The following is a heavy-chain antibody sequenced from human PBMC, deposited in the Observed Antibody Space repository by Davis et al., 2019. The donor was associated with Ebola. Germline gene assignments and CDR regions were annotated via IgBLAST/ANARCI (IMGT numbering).Heavy chain of an antibody. CDR3: ARGDSSSRYYYGMDV. D-gene: IGHD6-13*01. CDR1: GFTFSTYW. Sequence: GESLKISCAASGFTFSTYWMTWVRQAPGKGLEWVANIKQDGSEKYYVDSVKGRFTISRDNAKNSLYLQMNSLRAEDTAVYYCARGDSSSRYYYGMDVWGKGTTVTVSS. J-gene: IGHJ6*04. V-gene: IGHV3-7*03. CDR2: IKQDGSEK.